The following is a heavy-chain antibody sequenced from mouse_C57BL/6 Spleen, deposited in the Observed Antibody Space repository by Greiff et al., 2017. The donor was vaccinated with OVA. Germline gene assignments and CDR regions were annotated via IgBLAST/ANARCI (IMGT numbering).Heavy chain of an antibody. V-gene: IGHV5-6*01. D-gene: IGHD2-13*01. J-gene: IGHJ4*01. CDR2: ISSGGSYT. CDR3: ARQVKGMDY. Sequence: EVKLMESGGDLVKPGGSLKLSCAASGFTFSSYGMSWVRQTPDKRLEWVATISSGGSYTYYPDSVKGRFTISRDNAKNTLYLQMSSLKSEDTAMYYCARQVKGMDYWGQGPSVTVAS. CDR1: GFTFSSYG.